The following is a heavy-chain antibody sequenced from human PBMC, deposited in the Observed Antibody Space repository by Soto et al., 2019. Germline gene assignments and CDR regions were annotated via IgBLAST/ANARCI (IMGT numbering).Heavy chain of an antibody. J-gene: IGHJ4*02. CDR2: IYYSGIT. CDR3: ARTTAVPNTLRSRYFFDY. D-gene: IGHD4-17*01. CDR1: GGSISSYY. Sequence: PSETLSLTCTVSGGSISSYYWSWIRQPPGKALEWIGYIYYSGITNYNPSLKSRVTISVDTSKNQFSLELSSVTTADTALYYCARTTAVPNTLRSRYFFDYWGQGTLVTVSS. V-gene: IGHV4-59*01.